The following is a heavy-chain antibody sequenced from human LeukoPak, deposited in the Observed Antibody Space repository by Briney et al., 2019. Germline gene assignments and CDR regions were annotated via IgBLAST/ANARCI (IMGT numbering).Heavy chain of an antibody. CDR2: IYSDGNT. CDR3: ARGYDYGDYGVVE. D-gene: IGHD4-17*01. J-gene: IGHJ4*02. V-gene: IGHV3-53*01. CDR1: GFTVSSNY. Sequence: GGSLRLSCAASGFTVSSNYMNWVRQAPGKGLEWVSVIYSDGNTYYADSVKGRFTISRDNSKNTLYLQMNSLRAEDTAVYYCARGYDYGDYGVVEWGQGTLVTVSS.